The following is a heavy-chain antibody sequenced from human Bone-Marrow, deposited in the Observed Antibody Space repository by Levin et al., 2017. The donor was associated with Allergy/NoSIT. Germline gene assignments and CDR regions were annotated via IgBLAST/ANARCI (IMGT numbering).Heavy chain of an antibody. D-gene: IGHD3-9*01. CDR2: ISGTSTRI. V-gene: IGHV3-48*04. J-gene: IGHJ4*02. Sequence: PGGSLRLSCEASGFSLSSRSMNWVRQAPGKGPEWVAYISGTSTRIQYADSVKGRFTISRDNAKNSLYLQMNNLRVEDTAIYYCARDLHDILTGIFDFWGQGTLVTVSS. CDR3: ARDLHDILTGIFDF. CDR1: GFSLSSRS.